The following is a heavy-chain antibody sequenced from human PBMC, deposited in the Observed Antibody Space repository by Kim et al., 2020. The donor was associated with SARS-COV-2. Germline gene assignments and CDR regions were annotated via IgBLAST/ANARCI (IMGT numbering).Heavy chain of an antibody. V-gene: IGHV3-9*01. CDR1: GFTFDDYA. J-gene: IGHJ4*02. CDR3: AKDRGSGWYYTDY. Sequence: GGSLRLSCAAPGFTFDDYAMHWVRQAPGKGLEWVSGINWNSGSIGYADSVKGRFTISRDNAKNSLYLQMNSLRPEDTAVYYCAKDRGSGWYYTDYGEEGT. CDR2: INWNSGSI. D-gene: IGHD6-19*01.